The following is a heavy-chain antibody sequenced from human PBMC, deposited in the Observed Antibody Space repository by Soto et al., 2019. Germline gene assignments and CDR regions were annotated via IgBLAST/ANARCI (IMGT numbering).Heavy chain of an antibody. CDR1: GFTFSSYS. V-gene: IGHV3-21*01. CDR2: ISSSSSYI. Sequence: EVQLVESGGGLVKPGGSLRLSCAASGFTFSSYSMNWVRQAPGKGLEWVSSISSSSSYIYYADSVKGRFTISRDNAKNSLYLQMNSLRAEDTAVYYCARDGDYVWGSYRWSDAFDIWSQGTMVTVSS. CDR3: ARDGDYVWGSYRWSDAFDI. D-gene: IGHD3-16*02. J-gene: IGHJ3*02.